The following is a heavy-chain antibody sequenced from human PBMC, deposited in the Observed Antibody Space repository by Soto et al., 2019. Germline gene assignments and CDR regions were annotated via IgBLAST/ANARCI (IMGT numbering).Heavy chain of an antibody. CDR3: ARIRLTGYDY. CDR1: GYTXNSYY. V-gene: IGHV1-46*02. Sequence: SXKVSYKASGYTXNSYYMDLVRQAPGQGLEWIGIINPSGCSTSYAQKFQGRVTITRDTSTSTVYMELSSLRSEDTAVYYCARIRLTGYDYWGQGTLVTVSS. D-gene: IGHD3-9*01. J-gene: IGHJ4*02. CDR2: INPSGCST.